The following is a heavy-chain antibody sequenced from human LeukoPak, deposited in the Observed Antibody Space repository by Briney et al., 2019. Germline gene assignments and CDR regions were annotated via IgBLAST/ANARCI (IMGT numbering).Heavy chain of an antibody. CDR3: AKVGYSSGWTQRNPAFFDY. CDR2: ISGSGGHT. D-gene: IGHD6-19*01. CDR1: GFTLSSYA. J-gene: IGHJ4*02. Sequence: GGAVRLLCAASGFTLSSYAMMGVRQAPGRGLEWVSDISGSGGHTYYADSVKGRFPISRDNPKNTLYLQMNSLRAEATAVYYCAKVGYSSGWTQRNPAFFDYWRKGTLVTVSS. V-gene: IGHV3-23*01.